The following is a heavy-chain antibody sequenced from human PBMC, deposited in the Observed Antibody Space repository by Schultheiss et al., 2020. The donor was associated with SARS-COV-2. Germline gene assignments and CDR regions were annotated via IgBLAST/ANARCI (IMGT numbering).Heavy chain of an antibody. CDR1: GFTFSDYY. V-gene: IGHV3-11*04. CDR2: ISSSGSTI. D-gene: IGHD2-15*01. Sequence: GESLKISCAASGFTFSDYYMSWIRQAPGKGLEWVSYISSSGSTIYYADSVKGRFTISRDNAKNSLYLQMDSLRVEDTALYYCARAGVAGAFDYWGQGTLVTVSS. CDR3: ARAGVAGAFDY. J-gene: IGHJ4*02.